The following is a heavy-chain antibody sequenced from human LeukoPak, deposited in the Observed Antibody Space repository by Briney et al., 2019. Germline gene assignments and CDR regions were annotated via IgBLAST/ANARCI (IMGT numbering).Heavy chain of an antibody. Sequence: GGSLRLSCAASGFTFSSYAMSWVRQAPGKGLEWVSSISSSSSYIYYADSVKGRFTISRDNAKNSLYLQMNSLRAEDTAVYYCAREGPIVVVPAAIDYWGQGTPVTVSS. CDR1: GFTFSSYA. J-gene: IGHJ4*02. D-gene: IGHD2-2*01. CDR2: ISSSSSYI. CDR3: AREGPIVVVPAAIDY. V-gene: IGHV3-21*01.